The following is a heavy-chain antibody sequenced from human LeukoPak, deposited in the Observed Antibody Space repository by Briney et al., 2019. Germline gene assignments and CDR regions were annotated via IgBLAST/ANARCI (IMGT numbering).Heavy chain of an antibody. CDR1: GYTFTSYD. J-gene: IGHJ3*02. D-gene: IGHD6-6*01. CDR2: MNPNSGNT. Sequence: ASVKVSCKASGYTFTSYDINWVRRATGQGLEWMGWMNPNSGNTGYAQKCQGRVTITRNTSISTAYMELSSLRSEDTAVYYCARWPQHSSSGIHDAFDIWGQGTMVTVSS. V-gene: IGHV1-8*03. CDR3: ARWPQHSSSGIHDAFDI.